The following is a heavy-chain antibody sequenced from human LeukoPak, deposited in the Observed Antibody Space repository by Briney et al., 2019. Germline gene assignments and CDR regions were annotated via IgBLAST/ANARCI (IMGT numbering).Heavy chain of an antibody. D-gene: IGHD3-10*01. V-gene: IGHV4-30-4*01. Sequence: PSQTLSLTCSVPGGSISSGDYYWSWIRQPPGKGLEWIGYIYYSGSTYYNPSLKNRVTISVDTSKNQFSLKLSSVTAADTAVYYCARDHGSGSPYGMDVWGKGTTVTVSS. J-gene: IGHJ6*04. CDR3: ARDHGSGSPYGMDV. CDR1: GGSISSGDYY. CDR2: IYYSGST.